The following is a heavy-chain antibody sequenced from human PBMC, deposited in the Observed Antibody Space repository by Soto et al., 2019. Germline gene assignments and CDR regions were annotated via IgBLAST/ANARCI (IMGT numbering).Heavy chain of an antibody. Sequence: AETLPRSFAVYGGSFSCYYWSWIRQPPGKVLGLIGYTCDSESTKYNPSLKSRVTRSVDTAKSQFSLKLTAVTGADTAGYYGAGYLPNSTVPATSWYEPWGQGTLVNVSS. CDR1: GGSFSCYY. CDR3: AGYLPNSTVPATSWYEP. J-gene: IGHJ5*02. D-gene: IGHD1-26*01. CDR2: TCDSEST. V-gene: IGHV4-59*01.